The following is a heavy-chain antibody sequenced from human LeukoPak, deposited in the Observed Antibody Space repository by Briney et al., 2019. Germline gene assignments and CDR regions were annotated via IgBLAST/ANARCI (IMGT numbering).Heavy chain of an antibody. CDR2: ISGYNGNT. V-gene: IGHV1-18*01. D-gene: IGHD5-18*01. J-gene: IGHJ4*02. CDR3: ARDLEDTAMPDSSVY. CDR1: GYTFTNYG. Sequence: ASVKVSCKASGYTFTNYGINWMRQAPGQGLEWMGWISGYNGNTKYAQRLQSRLTMTTDTSTSTAYMDLRSLTSDDTAVYYCARDLEDTAMPDSSVYWGQGTLVTVSS.